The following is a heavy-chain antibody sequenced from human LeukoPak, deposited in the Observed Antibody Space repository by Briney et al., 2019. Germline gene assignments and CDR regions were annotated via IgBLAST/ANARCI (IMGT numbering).Heavy chain of an antibody. V-gene: IGHV1-18*01. Sequence: ASVKVSCKAPGYTFTSYGISWVRQAPGQGLEWMGWISAYNGNTNYAQKFQGRVTMTRDMSTSTVYMELSSLRSEDTAVYYCARGPHKRTYDRDDWFDPWGQGTLVTVSS. D-gene: IGHD3-3*01. J-gene: IGHJ5*02. CDR1: GYTFTSYG. CDR3: ARGPHKRTYDRDDWFDP. CDR2: ISAYNGNT.